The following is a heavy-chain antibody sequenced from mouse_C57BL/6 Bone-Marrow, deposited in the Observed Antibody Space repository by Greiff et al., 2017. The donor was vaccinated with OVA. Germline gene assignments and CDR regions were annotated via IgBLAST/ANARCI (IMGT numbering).Heavy chain of an antibody. CDR2: IDPENGDT. Sequence: VQLKQSGAELVRPGASVKLSCTASGFNIKDDYMHWVKQRPEQGLEWIGWIDPENGDTEYASKFQGKATLTADTSSNTAYLQLSSMTSEDTAINYWTIYYDPYYVDNWGKGTTLTVSS. CDR3: TIYYDPYYVDN. V-gene: IGHV14-4*01. D-gene: IGHD2-4*01. J-gene: IGHJ2*01. CDR1: GFNIKDDY.